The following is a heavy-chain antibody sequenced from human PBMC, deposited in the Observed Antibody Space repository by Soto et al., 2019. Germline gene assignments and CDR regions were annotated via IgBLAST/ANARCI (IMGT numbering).Heavy chain of an antibody. D-gene: IGHD3-16*02. V-gene: IGHV1-46*01. CDR3: ARMRGFEVWGSYRYTGHFDY. CDR1: GYTFTSYY. J-gene: IGHJ4*02. Sequence: ASVKVSCKTSGYTFTSYYVHWVRQAPGQGLEWMGIINPSGGSTTYAQKFQGRVTMTRDTSTSTVYMELSSLRSEDTAVYFCARMRGFEVWGSYRYTGHFDYWGQGTLVTVSS. CDR2: INPSGGST.